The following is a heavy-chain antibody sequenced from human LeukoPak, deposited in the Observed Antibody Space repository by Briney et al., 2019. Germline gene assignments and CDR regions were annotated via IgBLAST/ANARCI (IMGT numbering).Heavy chain of an antibody. J-gene: IGHJ3*02. CDR3: VAGSGYSPADAFYI. D-gene: IGHD3-3*01. Sequence: GGSLRLSCAASGFTFDDYAMHWVRQAPGKGLEWVAGISWNSGKTGYADSVKGRFTVSRDNAKNSLFLQMNSLRTEDAALYYCVAGSGYSPADAFYIWGPGTRVTVSS. CDR1: GFTFDDYA. CDR2: ISWNSGKT. V-gene: IGHV3-9*01.